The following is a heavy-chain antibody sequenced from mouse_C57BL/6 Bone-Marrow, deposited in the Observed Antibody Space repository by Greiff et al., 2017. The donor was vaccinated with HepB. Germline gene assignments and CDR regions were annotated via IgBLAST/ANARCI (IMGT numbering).Heavy chain of an antibody. D-gene: IGHD2-4*01. CDR3: AREMITTGGYYVDY. J-gene: IGHJ2*01. Sequence: QVQLQQPGAELVMPGASVKLSCKASGYTFTSYWMHWVKQRPGQGLEWIGEIDPSDSYTNYNQKFKGKSTLTVDKSSSTAYMQLSSLTSEDSAVYYCAREMITTGGYYVDYWGQGTTLTVSS. CDR2: IDPSDSYT. CDR1: GYTFTSYW. V-gene: IGHV1-69*01.